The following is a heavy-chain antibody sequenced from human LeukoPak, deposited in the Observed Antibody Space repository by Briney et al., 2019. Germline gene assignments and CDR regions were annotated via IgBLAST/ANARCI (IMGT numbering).Heavy chain of an antibody. V-gene: IGHV3-30-3*01. D-gene: IGHD4-17*01. Sequence: GGSLRLSCAASGFTFSSYAVHWVRQAPGKGPEWVAVISYDGSNKYYADSVKGRFTISRDNSKNTLYLQMTSLRAEDTAVYYCARGYGDYYLDYWGRGTLVTVSS. CDR3: ARGYGDYYLDY. CDR1: GFTFSSYA. J-gene: IGHJ4*02. CDR2: ISYDGSNK.